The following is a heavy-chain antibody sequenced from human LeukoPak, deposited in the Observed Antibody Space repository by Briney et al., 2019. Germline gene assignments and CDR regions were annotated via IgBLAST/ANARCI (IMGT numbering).Heavy chain of an antibody. CDR2: IIPIFGTA. V-gene: IGHV1-69*01. CDR1: GGTVSSYA. Sequence: ASVKVSCKASGGTVSSYAISWVRQAPGQGLEWMGGIIPIFGTANYAQKFQGRVTITADESTSTAYMELSSLRSEDTAVYYCARDLAGYYYDSSGYYDYWGQGTLVTVSS. D-gene: IGHD3-22*01. J-gene: IGHJ4*02. CDR3: ARDLAGYYYDSSGYYDY.